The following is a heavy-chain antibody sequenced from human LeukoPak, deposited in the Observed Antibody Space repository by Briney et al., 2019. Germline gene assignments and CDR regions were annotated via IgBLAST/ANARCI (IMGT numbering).Heavy chain of an antibody. J-gene: IGHJ4*02. CDR3: ARDRQVHTSVDSVEY. D-gene: IGHD5-12*01. V-gene: IGHV3-11*01. CDR1: GFILSDYY. Sequence: GGSLRLSCAASGFILSDYYMSWIRQVPGKGLEWVSYTSSSGGATYYAGFVKGRFTVSRDNAQNSLSLQMNSLRVEDTAVYYCARDRQVHTSVDSVEYWGQGALVTVSS. CDR2: TSSSGGAT.